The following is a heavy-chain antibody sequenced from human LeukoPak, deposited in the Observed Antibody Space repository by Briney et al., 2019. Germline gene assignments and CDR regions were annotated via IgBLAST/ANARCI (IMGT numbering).Heavy chain of an antibody. J-gene: IGHJ4*02. D-gene: IGHD2-8*01. CDR2: INPNSGGT. Sequence: WASVKVSCKASGYTFTGYYMHWVRQAPGQGLEWMGRINPNSGGTNYAQKFQGRVTMTRDTSISTAYMELSRLRSDDTAVDYCARDCTNGVCYFLFDYWGQGTLVTVSS. CDR3: ARDCTNGVCYFLFDY. CDR1: GYTFTGYY. V-gene: IGHV1-2*06.